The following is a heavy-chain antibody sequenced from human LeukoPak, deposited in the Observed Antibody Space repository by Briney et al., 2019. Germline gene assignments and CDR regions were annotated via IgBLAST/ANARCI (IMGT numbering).Heavy chain of an antibody. CDR1: GYTFTSYD. V-gene: IGHV1-8*01. D-gene: IGHD3-9*01. CDR3: ARLDILAGYSSDY. CDR2: MNPNSGNT. Sequence: GASVKVSCKASGYTFTSYDINWVRQATGQGLEWMGWMNPNSGNTGYVQKFQGRVTMTRNTSISTAYMELSSLRSEDTAVYYCARLDILAGYSSDYWGQGTLVTVSS. J-gene: IGHJ4*02.